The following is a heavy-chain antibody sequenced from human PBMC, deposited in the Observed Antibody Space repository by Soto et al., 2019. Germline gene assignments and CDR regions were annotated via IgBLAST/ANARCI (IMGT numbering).Heavy chain of an antibody. CDR2: ISSSGSTI. J-gene: IGHJ4*02. CDR1: GFTFSDYY. Sequence: QVQLVESGGGLVKPGGSLRLSCAASGFTFSDYYMSWIRQAPGKGLEWVSYISSSGSTIYYADSVKSRFTISRDNANKSLYLQMSSLRADDTVVYYCPRARTMLWFGDLWLSDFDYWGQGTLVTVSS. D-gene: IGHD3-10*01. V-gene: IGHV3-11*04. CDR3: PRARTMLWFGDLWLSDFDY.